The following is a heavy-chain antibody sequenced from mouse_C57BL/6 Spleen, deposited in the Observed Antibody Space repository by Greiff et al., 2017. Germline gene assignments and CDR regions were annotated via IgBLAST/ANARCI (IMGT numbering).Heavy chain of an antibody. CDR2: INPNNGGT. CDR3: AKINLYYFDY. CDR1: GYTFTDYY. V-gene: IGHV1-26*01. J-gene: IGHJ2*01. Sequence: VQLQQSGPELVKPGASVKISCKASGYTFTDYYMNWVKQSHGKSLEWIGDINPNNGGTSYNQKFKGKATLTVDKSSSTAYMELRSLTSEDSGVYYCAKINLYYFDYWGQGTTLTVSS. D-gene: IGHD1-3*01.